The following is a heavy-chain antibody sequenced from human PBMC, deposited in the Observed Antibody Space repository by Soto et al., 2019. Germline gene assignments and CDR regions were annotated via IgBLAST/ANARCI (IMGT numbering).Heavy chain of an antibody. CDR2: IWYDGSNK. V-gene: IGHV3-33*01. CDR3: ARDLCESGGSCYSDY. CDR1: GFTFSSYG. J-gene: IGHJ4*02. Sequence: QVQLVESGGGVVQPGRSLRLSCAASGFTFSSYGMHWARQAPGKGLEWVAVIWYDGSNKYYADSVKGRFTISRDNSKNTLYLQMNSLRAEDTAVYYCARDLCESGGSCYSDYWGQGTLVTVSS. D-gene: IGHD2-15*01.